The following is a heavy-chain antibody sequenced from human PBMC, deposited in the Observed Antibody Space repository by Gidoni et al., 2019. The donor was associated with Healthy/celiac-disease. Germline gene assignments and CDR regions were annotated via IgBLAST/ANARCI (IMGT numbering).Heavy chain of an antibody. Sequence: QVQLQQWGAGLLKPSETLSLTCAVYGGSFSGYYWSWIRQPPGKGLEWIGEINHSGSTNYNPSLKSRVTISVDTSKNQFSLKLSSVTAADTAVYYCARGPGDVAAAGPKSYFDYWGQGTLVTVSS. CDR1: GGSFSGYY. V-gene: IGHV4-34*01. CDR3: ARGPGDVAAAGPKSYFDY. J-gene: IGHJ4*02. D-gene: IGHD6-13*01. CDR2: INHSGST.